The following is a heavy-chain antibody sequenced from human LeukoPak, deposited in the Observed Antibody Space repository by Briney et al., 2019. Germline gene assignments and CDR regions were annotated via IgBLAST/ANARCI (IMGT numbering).Heavy chain of an antibody. D-gene: IGHD2-2*01. CDR2: IIPIFGTA. Sequence: ASVKVSCKASGGTFSIYAISWVRQAPGQGLEWMGGIIPIFGTANYAQKFQGRVTITADESTSTAYMELSSLRSEDTAVYYCARARRFVVVPAAMVRHYYYGMDVWGKGTTVTVSS. CDR1: GGTFSIYA. V-gene: IGHV1-69*13. J-gene: IGHJ6*04. CDR3: ARARRFVVVPAAMVRHYYYGMDV.